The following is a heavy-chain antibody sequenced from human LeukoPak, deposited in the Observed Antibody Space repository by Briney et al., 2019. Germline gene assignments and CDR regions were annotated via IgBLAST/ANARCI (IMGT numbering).Heavy chain of an antibody. J-gene: IGHJ3*02. CDR1: GFTFSSYD. Sequence: GGSLRLSCAASGFTFSSYDMHWVRQATGRGLGWVSAFGTAGDTYYPGSVKGRFTISRENAKNSLYLQMNSLRAGDTAVYYCARSLITGTIFATCDAFDIWGQGTMVTVSS. V-gene: IGHV3-13*01. D-gene: IGHD1-7*01. CDR3: ARSLITGTIFATCDAFDI. CDR2: FGTAGDT.